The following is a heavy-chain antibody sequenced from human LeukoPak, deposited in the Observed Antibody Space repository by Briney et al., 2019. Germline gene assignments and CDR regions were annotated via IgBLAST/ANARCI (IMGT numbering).Heavy chain of an antibody. D-gene: IGHD3-22*01. V-gene: IGHV1-69*05. CDR1: GGTFSSYA. Sequence: GASVKVSCKASGGTFSSYAISWVRQAPGQGLKWMGGIIPIFGTANYAQKFQGRVTITTDESTSTAYMELSSLRSEDTAVYYCAVNYYYDSSGYRPYDAFDIWGQGTMVTVSS. CDR3: AVNYYYDSSGYRPYDAFDI. J-gene: IGHJ3*02. CDR2: IIPIFGTA.